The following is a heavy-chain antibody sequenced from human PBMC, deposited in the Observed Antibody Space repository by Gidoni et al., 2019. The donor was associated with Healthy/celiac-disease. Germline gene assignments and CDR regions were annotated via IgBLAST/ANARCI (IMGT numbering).Heavy chain of an antibody. D-gene: IGHD3-10*01. CDR2: INHSGST. CDR1: GGSFSGYY. Sequence: QVQLQQWGAGLLKPSETLSLTCAVYGGSFSGYYWSWIRQPPGKGLEWIGEINHSGSTNYNPSLKSRVTISVDTSKNQFSLKLSSVTAADTAVYYCARGRMVRGIRYYGMDVWGQGTTVTVSS. V-gene: IGHV4-34*01. CDR3: ARGRMVRGIRYYGMDV. J-gene: IGHJ6*02.